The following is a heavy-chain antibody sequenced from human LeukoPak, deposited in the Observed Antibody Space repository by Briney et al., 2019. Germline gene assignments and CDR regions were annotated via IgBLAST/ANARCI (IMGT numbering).Heavy chain of an antibody. V-gene: IGHV1-18*01. CDR1: GYTFTSYG. CDR3: VLGFGVKGGYSSGWYGPY. D-gene: IGHD6-19*01. Sequence: GASVKVYCKASGYTFTSYGISWVRQAPGQGLEWMGWISAYNGNTNYAQKLQGRVTMTTDTSTSTAYMELRSLRSDDTAVYYCVLGFGVKGGYSSGWYGPYWGQGTLVTVSS. J-gene: IGHJ4*02. CDR2: ISAYNGNT.